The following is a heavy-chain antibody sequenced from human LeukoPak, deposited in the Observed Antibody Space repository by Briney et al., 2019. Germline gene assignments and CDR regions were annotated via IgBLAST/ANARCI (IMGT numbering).Heavy chain of an antibody. CDR1: GYTFTGYY. CDR3: ARAVAVVVPAAIGY. D-gene: IGHD2-2*01. CDR2: ISPNSGDT. Sequence: ASVKLSCKASGYTFTGYYMHWVRQAPGQGLEWMGWISPNSGDTDIAQKFQGRVTMTRDTSIATSYMEVDSLTSDDTAVYYCARAVAVVVPAAIGYWGQGTLVTVSS. V-gene: IGHV1-2*02. J-gene: IGHJ4*02.